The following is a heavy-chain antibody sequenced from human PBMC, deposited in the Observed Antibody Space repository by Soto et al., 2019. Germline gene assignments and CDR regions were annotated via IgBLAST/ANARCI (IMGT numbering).Heavy chain of an antibody. J-gene: IGHJ4*02. V-gene: IGHV3-7*02. Sequence: EVQLVESGGDLVQPGGSLRLSCVVSELTFRNEWMTWVRQAPGKGLEWVANINEHGSETYYVDSVKGRFNISRDNARNSLFLQMNSLGAEDTAVYSCATHSRFKKDYWGQGTLVTVSS. CDR2: INEHGSET. CDR3: ATHSRFKKDY. D-gene: IGHD3-3*01. CDR1: ELTFRNEW.